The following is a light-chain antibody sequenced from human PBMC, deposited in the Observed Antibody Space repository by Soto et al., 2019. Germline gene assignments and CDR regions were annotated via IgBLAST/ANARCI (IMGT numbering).Light chain of an antibody. Sequence: SALTQPASMSGSPGQSITISCTGTSSDVGGYNYVSWYQQHPGKAPKLMIYDVSNRPSGVSNRFSGSKSGNTASLTISGLQAEDEADYYCSSYTSSSTLDVFGTGTKLTVL. CDR3: SSYTSSSTLDV. CDR2: DVS. V-gene: IGLV2-14*01. CDR1: SSDVGGYNY. J-gene: IGLJ1*01.